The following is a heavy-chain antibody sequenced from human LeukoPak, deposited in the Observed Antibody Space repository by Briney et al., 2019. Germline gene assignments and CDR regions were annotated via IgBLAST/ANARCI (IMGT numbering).Heavy chain of an antibody. J-gene: IGHJ5*02. CDR2: IYYSGST. V-gene: IGHV4-59*01. CDR1: GDSISSYY. CDR3: ARSSRSWFDP. Sequence: SETLSLTCTVSGDSISSYYWSWIRQPPGKGLEWIGYIYYSGSTNYNPSLKSRVTISVDTSKNQFSLKLSSVTAGDTAVYYCARSSRSWFDPWGQGTLVTVSS.